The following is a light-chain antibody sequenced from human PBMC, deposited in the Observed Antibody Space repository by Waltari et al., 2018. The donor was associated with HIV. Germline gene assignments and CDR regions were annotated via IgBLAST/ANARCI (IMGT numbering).Light chain of an antibody. CDR2: QDS. Sequence: SYELTQPPSVSVSPGQTARITCSGDKLGDKYACWYQQKPGQSPVLVIYQDSKRPSGIPERFSGSNSGNTATLTISGTQAMDEADYYCQAWDSSTHVVFGGGTKLTVL. V-gene: IGLV3-1*01. CDR3: QAWDSSTHVV. CDR1: KLGDKY. J-gene: IGLJ2*01.